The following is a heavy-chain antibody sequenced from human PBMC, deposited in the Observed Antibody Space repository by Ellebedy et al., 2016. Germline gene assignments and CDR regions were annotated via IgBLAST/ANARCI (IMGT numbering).Heavy chain of an antibody. CDR1: GFTFSSYG. D-gene: IGHD3-16*01. V-gene: IGHV3-7*03. CDR2: IKQDGSEK. CDR3: ARDLAY. J-gene: IGHJ4*02. Sequence: GGSLRLSCAASGFTFSSYGMHWVRQAPGKGLEWVANIKQDGSEKYYVDSVKGRFTISRDNAKNSLYLQMNSLRAEDTAVYYCARDLAYWGQGTLVTVSS.